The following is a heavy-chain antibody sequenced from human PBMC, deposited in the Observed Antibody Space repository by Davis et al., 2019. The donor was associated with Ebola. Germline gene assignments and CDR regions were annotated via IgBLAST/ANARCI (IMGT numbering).Heavy chain of an antibody. J-gene: IGHJ4*02. CDR3: AKGDGFPGYAEDD. D-gene: IGHD5-12*01. CDR2: ISGTGGRT. Sequence: GESLKISCAASGFTFSSYAMSWVRQAPGKGLEWVSAISGTGGRTYYADSVKGRFTISRDNSKNTLYLQMNSLRAEDAAIYYCAKGDGFPGYAEDDWGQGTLVTVSS. CDR1: GFTFSSYA. V-gene: IGHV3-23*01.